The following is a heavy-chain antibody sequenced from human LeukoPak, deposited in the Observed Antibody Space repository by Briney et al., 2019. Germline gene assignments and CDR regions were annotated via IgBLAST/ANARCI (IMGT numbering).Heavy chain of an antibody. J-gene: IGHJ4*02. CDR3: ARQDSSRGRQQLVHFDY. CDR1: GGSISSYY. Sequence: SETLSLTCTVSGGSISSYYWSWIRQPPGKGLEWIGYIYYSGSTNYNPSLKSRVTISVDTSKNQFSLKLSSVTAADTAVYYCARQDSSRGRQQLVHFDYWGQGTLVTVSS. CDR2: IYYSGST. V-gene: IGHV4-59*08. D-gene: IGHD6-13*01.